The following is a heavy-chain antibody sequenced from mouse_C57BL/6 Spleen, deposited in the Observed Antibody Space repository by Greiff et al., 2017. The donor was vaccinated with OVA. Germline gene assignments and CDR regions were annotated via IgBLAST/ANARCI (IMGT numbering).Heavy chain of an antibody. CDR3: ARHEDLYDAWDY. CDR1: GSTFTEYT. J-gene: IGHJ2*01. V-gene: IGHV1-62-2*01. D-gene: IGHD2-12*01. CDR2: FYPGSGSI. Sequence: QVQLQQSGAELVKPGASVKLSCKASGSTFTEYTLHWVKQRSGQGLEWIGWFYPGSGSIKSNAKFKDKATLTAEKSSSTVYMELSRLTAEDPAVYFCARHEDLYDAWDYWGQGTTLTVSS.